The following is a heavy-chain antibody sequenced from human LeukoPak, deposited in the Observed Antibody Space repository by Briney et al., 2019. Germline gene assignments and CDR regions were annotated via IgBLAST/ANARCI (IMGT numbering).Heavy chain of an antibody. V-gene: IGHV1-69*01. CDR2: IIPIFGTA. CDR1: GGTFSSYA. D-gene: IGHD3-10*01. J-gene: IGHJ4*02. Sequence: SVKVSCKASGGTFSSYAISWVRQAPGQGLEWMGGIIPIFGTANYAQKFQGRVTITADDSTSTAYMELSSLRSEDTAVYYCARDRLNYYGSGSYSHYFDYWGQGTLVTVSS. CDR3: ARDRLNYYGSGSYSHYFDY.